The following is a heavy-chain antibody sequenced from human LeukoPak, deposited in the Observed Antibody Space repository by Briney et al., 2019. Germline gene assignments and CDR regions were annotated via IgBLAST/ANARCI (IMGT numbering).Heavy chain of an antibody. V-gene: IGHV1-69*04. J-gene: IGHJ4*02. CDR3: ATEYGGNFN. CDR2: IIPILGIA. D-gene: IGHD4-23*01. Sequence: ASVKVSCKASGGTFSSYAISWVRQAPGQGLEWMGRIIPILGIANYAQKFQGRVTITADKSTSAAYMELSSLRSEDTAVYYCATEYGGNFNWGQGTLVTVSS. CDR1: GGTFSSYA.